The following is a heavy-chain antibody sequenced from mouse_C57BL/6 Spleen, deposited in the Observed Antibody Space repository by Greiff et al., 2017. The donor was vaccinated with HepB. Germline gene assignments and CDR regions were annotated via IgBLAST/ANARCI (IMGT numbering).Heavy chain of an antibody. J-gene: IGHJ4*01. V-gene: IGHV5-4*01. CDR3: ARVGKAYYAMDY. CDR1: GFTFSSYA. D-gene: IGHD3-1*01. Sequence: EVQRVESGGGLVKPGGSLKLSCAASGFTFSSYAMSWVRQTPEKRLEWVATISDGGSYTYYPDNVKGRFTISRDNAKNNLYLQMSHLKSEDTAMYYCARVGKAYYAMDYWGQGTSVTVSS. CDR2: ISDGGSYT.